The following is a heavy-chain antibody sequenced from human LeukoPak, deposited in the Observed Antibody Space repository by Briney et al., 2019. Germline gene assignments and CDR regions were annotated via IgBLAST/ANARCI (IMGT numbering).Heavy chain of an antibody. V-gene: IGHV4-59*01. CDR1: GGSISNYY. D-gene: IGHD6-6*01. J-gene: IGHJ4*02. CDR3: AREGEYSAGYLDY. Sequence: SETLSLTCTVSGGSISNYYWSWIRQPPGKGLEWIGYIYYSGTTNYNPSLKSRVTISVDTSKNHFSLKLSSVTAADTAVYYCAREGEYSAGYLDYWGQGTLVTVSS. CDR2: IYYSGTT.